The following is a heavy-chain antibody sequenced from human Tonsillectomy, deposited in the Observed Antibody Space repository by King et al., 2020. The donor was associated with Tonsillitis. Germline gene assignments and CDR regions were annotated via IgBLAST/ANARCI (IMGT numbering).Heavy chain of an antibody. J-gene: IGHJ4*02. CDR2: ISWNSGSI. CDR3: AKDKTGGLDY. Sequence: VQLVESGGGLVQPGRSLRLSCAAPGFTFDDYAMHWVRQAPGKGLEWVSGISWNSGSIGYADSVKGRFTISRDNAKNSLYLQMNSLRAEDTALYYCAKDKTGGLDYWGQGTLVTVSS. CDR1: GFTFDDYA. V-gene: IGHV3-9*01. D-gene: IGHD7-27*01.